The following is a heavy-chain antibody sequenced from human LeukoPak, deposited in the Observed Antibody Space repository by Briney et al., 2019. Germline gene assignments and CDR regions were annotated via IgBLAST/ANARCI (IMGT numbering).Heavy chain of an antibody. CDR3: VRAGYRDAYNL. V-gene: IGHV3-74*01. D-gene: IGHD5-24*01. J-gene: IGHJ4*02. CDR2: INSDGTNT. CDR1: GFDFNTYW. Sequence: GSLRLSCAASGFDFNTYWMDWVCQVPGKGLVWVSRINSDGTNTIYADSVKGRFTISRDNAKNTLSLQMTSLRAEDTAVYYCVRAGYRDAYNLWGQGTLVTVSS.